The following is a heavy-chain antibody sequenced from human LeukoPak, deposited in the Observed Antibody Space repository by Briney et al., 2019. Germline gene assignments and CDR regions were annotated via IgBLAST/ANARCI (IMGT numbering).Heavy chain of an antibody. CDR2: IKQDGSEK. D-gene: IGHD3-22*01. J-gene: IGHJ4*02. CDR1: GFTFSNSW. Sequence: GGSLRLSCAASGFTFSNSWMSWVRQAPGKGLEWVASIKQDGSEKYYVDSVKGRFTISRDNAKNSLYLQMNSLRGEDTAVYYCARVFDSSGGYDYWGQGTLVTVSS. CDR3: ARVFDSSGGYDY. V-gene: IGHV3-7*05.